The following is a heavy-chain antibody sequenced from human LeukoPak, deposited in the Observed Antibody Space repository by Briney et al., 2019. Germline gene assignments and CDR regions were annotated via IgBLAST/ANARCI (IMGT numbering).Heavy chain of an antibody. CDR2: IYYSGNT. V-gene: IGHV4-30-4*01. CDR3: AKDAIFGVVIPDAFDI. Sequence: KTSQTLSLTCTVSGGSISSGDYYWSWIRQPPGKGLEWIGYIYYSGNTNYNPSLRSRVTISIDTSENQFSLKVNSVTAADTAVYYCAKDAIFGVVIPDAFDIWGQGTMVTVSS. CDR1: GGSISSGDYY. J-gene: IGHJ3*02. D-gene: IGHD3-3*01.